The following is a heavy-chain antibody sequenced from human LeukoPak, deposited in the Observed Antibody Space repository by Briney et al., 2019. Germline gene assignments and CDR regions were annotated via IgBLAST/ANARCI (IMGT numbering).Heavy chain of an antibody. CDR3: ARDLGGGTFDY. J-gene: IGHJ4*02. CDR1: GFTFSSYE. CDR2: ISSSGSTI. D-gene: IGHD1-26*01. V-gene: IGHV3-48*03. Sequence: GGSLRLSCAASGFTFSSYEMNWVRQAPGKGLVWVSYISSSGSTIYYADSVKGRFTISRDNAKNSLYLQMNSLRAEDTAVYYCARDLGGGTFDYWGQGTLVTVSS.